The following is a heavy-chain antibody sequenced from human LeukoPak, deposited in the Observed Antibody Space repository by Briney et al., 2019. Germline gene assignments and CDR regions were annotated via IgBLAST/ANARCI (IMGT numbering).Heavy chain of an antibody. J-gene: IGHJ4*02. Sequence: GGSLRLSCAASGFTFSSYGMHWVRQAQGKGLEWVAVIWYDGSNKYYADSVKGRFTISRDNSKNTLYLEMNSLRAEDTAVYYCARSVLEWYYFDYWGQGTLVTVSS. V-gene: IGHV3-33*01. D-gene: IGHD3-3*01. CDR1: GFTFSSYG. CDR2: IWYDGSNK. CDR3: ARSVLEWYYFDY.